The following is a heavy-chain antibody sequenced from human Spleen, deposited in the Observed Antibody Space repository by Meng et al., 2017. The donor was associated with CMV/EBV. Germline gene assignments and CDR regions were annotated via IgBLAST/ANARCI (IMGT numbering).Heavy chain of an antibody. CDR1: GYTFTDYY. Sequence: SVKVSCKASGYTFTDYYIHWVRQAPGQGLEWMGGIIPIFGTANYAQKFQGRVTITTDESTSTAYMELSSLRSEDTAVYYCARVVPAAPFPQYYFDYWGQGTLVTVSS. V-gene: IGHV1-69*05. D-gene: IGHD2-2*01. J-gene: IGHJ4*02. CDR3: ARVVPAAPFPQYYFDY. CDR2: IIPIFGTA.